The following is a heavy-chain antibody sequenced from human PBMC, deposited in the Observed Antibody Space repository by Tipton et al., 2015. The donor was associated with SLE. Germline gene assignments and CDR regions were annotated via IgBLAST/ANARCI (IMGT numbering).Heavy chain of an antibody. J-gene: IGHJ4*02. CDR2: IGGSGEII. CDR3: AKGAPWDSGGHFDS. D-gene: IGHD1-26*01. V-gene: IGHV3-23*01. Sequence: SLRLSCAASGFTFSSYAMRWVRQAPGKGLEWVSGIGGSGEIIFYADSVKGRFTISRDNSKNTVSLQMNSLRAEDTAVHYCAKGAPWDSGGHFDSWGQGTLVTVSS. CDR1: GFTFSSYA.